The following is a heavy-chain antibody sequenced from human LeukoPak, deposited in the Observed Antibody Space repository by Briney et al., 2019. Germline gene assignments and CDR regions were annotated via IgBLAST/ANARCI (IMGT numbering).Heavy chain of an antibody. Sequence: SETLSLTCAVYGGSFSGYYWSWIRQPPGKGLEWIGEINHSGSTKYNPSLKSRVTISVHMSKNQFSLKLSSVTAADTAVYYCARGEGALAGRRWPYYFYYYMDVWGEGTTVTVSS. D-gene: IGHD6-19*01. V-gene: IGHV4-34*01. CDR1: GGSFSGYY. CDR3: ARGEGALAGRRWPYYFYYYMDV. CDR2: INHSGST. J-gene: IGHJ6*03.